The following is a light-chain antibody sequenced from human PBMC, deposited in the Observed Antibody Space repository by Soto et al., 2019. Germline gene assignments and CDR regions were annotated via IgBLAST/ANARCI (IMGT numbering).Light chain of an antibody. CDR1: SSDVGGYNY. J-gene: IGLJ2*01. CDR3: SSYTSSSTLEDVV. CDR2: DVS. Sequence: QSVLTQPASVSGSPGQSITISCTGTSSDVGGYNYVSWYQQHPGKAPKLMIYDVSNRPSGVSNRFSGSKSGNXXXLTISGLQAEDEADYYCSSYTSSSTLEDVVFGGGTXXTVL. V-gene: IGLV2-14*01.